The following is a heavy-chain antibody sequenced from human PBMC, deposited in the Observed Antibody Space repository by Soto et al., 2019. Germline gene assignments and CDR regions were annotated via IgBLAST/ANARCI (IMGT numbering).Heavy chain of an antibody. D-gene: IGHD2-2*01. CDR2: IYHTGNT. V-gene: IGHV4-30-4*01. Sequence: SETLSLTCTVSGGSISDDSYWSCIRQTPGKGLEWIGYIYHTGNTYYNPSLRSRVSISVDKSKSQFSLKLISVTAADTAVYFCARDEYQLLSSVSWFDSWGQGTLVTVSS. J-gene: IGHJ5*01. CDR1: GGSISDDSY. CDR3: ARDEYQLLSSVSWFDS.